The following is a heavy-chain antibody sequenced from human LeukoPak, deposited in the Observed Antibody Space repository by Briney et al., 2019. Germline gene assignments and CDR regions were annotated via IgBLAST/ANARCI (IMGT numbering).Heavy chain of an antibody. V-gene: IGHV3-23*01. CDR2: ISGSGGST. D-gene: IGHD6-19*01. CDR3: AKLVASGWSRWYFDY. J-gene: IGHJ4*02. Sequence: QPGGSLRLSCAASAFTFSTYAMTWVRQAPGKGLEWVSAISGSGGSTYYADSVKGRFTISRDNSKNTLYLQMNSLRAEDTAVYYCAKLVASGWSRWYFDYWGQGTLVTVSS. CDR1: AFTFSTYA.